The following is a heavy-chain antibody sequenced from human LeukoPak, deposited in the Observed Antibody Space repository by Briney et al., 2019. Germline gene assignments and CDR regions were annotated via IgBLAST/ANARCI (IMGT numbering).Heavy chain of an antibody. V-gene: IGHV3-7*01. Sequence: GGSLRLSCAASGFIFSNYWMSWVRQAPGKGLEWVANIKQDGSEKHYVDSMKGRFTISRDNAKNSLYLQMNSLRAEDTAVYYCARIGYSSSCFDYWGQGTLVTVSS. CDR2: IKQDGSEK. J-gene: IGHJ4*03. D-gene: IGHD6-13*01. CDR3: ARIGYSSSCFDY. CDR1: GFIFSNYW.